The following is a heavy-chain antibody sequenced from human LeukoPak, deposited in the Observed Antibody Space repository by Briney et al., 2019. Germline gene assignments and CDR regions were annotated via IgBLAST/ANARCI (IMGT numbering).Heavy chain of an antibody. CDR3: ARVIYSGWEGELSD. Sequence: PGGSLRLSCAASGFTFSSYWLHWVRQAPGKGLVWVSRINSDGSTTSYEDSVMGRFTISRDNAKNTLYLQMNSLRAEDTAVYYCARVIYSGWEGELSDWGQGTLVTGSS. V-gene: IGHV3-74*01. D-gene: IGHD6-19*01. CDR2: INSDGSTT. J-gene: IGHJ4*02. CDR1: GFTFSSYW.